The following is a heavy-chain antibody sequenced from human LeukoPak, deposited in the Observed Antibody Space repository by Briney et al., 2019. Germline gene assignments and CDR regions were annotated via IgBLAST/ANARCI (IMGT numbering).Heavy chain of an antibody. CDR1: GGSISSYY. J-gene: IGHJ4*02. CDR2: IYTSGST. D-gene: IGHD6-19*01. V-gene: IGHV4-4*07. CDR3: ARDGQWLLPASYFDY. Sequence: SETLSLTCTVSGGSISSYYWSWIRQPAGKGLEWLGRIYTSGSTNYNPSPKSRVTMSVDTSKNQFSLKLSSVTAADTAVYYCARDGQWLLPASYFDYWGQGTLVTVSS.